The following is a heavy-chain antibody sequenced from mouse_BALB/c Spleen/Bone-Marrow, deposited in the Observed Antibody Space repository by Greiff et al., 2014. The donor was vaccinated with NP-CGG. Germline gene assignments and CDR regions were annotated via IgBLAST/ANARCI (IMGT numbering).Heavy chain of an antibody. D-gene: IGHD2-9*01. J-gene: IGHJ2*01. CDR3: ARSPYYGYDGRAFDY. CDR1: GYTFTGYN. CDR2: IYPYNGGT. Sequence: VQLKESGPELVKPGASVKISCKASGYTFTGYNMPWVKQSPGKSLEWIGYIYPYNGGTGYNQKFKSKATLTVDNSSSTAYLELRSLTSEDSAVYYCARSPYYGYDGRAFDYWGQGTTLTVSS. V-gene: IGHV1S29*02.